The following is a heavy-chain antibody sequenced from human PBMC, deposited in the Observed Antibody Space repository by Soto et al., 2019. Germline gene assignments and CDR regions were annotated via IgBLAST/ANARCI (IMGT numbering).Heavy chain of an antibody. CDR2: IGGGGRLI. D-gene: IGHD6-19*01. CDR1: GFTFSSFS. V-gene: IGHV3-48*02. J-gene: IGHJ4*02. Sequence: EVQLVESGGGLVQRGGSLRLSCAASGFTFSSFSINWVRQAPGRGLEWSSYIGGGGRLISYADSVKGRFAISRDNAQNSLYLQMDSLRDEDTAVYYCARDLGWAFDCWGQGTLVTVSS. CDR3: ARDLGWAFDC.